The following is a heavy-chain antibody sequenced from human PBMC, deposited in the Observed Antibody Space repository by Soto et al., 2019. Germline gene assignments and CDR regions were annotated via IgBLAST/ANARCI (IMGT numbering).Heavy chain of an antibody. J-gene: IGHJ4*02. CDR3: AKGASSSALYYFDY. Sequence: ASLRLSCATSGFTFSSYAMTWVRQAPGKGLEWVSGIIAGSTNTYFADSVKGRFTLSRDNSKNTLYLQMDSLRAEDTAVYYCAKGASSSALYYFDYWGQGT. CDR1: GFTFSSYA. D-gene: IGHD6-6*01. V-gene: IGHV3-23*01. CDR2: IIAGSTNT.